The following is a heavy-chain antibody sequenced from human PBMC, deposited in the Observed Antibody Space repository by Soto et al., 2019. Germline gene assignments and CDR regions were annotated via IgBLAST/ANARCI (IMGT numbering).Heavy chain of an antibody. J-gene: IGHJ5*02. CDR1: GGSVSSYY. CDR3: ARDRLRNWFDP. V-gene: IGHV4-59*02. CDR2: IYYSGST. Sequence: XTLSLTCTVSGGSVSSYYWSWIRQPPGKGLEWIGYIYYSGSTNYNPSLKSRVTISVDTSKNQFSLKLSSVTAADTAVYYCARDRLRNWFDPWGQGTLVTVSS.